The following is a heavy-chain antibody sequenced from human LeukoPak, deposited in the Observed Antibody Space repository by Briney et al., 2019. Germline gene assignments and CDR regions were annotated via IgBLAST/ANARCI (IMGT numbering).Heavy chain of an antibody. Sequence: SVKVSCKASGGTFSSYAISWVRQAPGQGLEWMGRVIPIFGTANYAQKFQGRVTITTDESTSTAYMELSSLRSEDTAVYYCARDRGGATWILFDYWGQGTLVTVSS. V-gene: IGHV1-69*05. J-gene: IGHJ4*02. CDR3: ARDRGGATWILFDY. CDR1: GGTFSSYA. CDR2: VIPIFGTA. D-gene: IGHD5-18*01.